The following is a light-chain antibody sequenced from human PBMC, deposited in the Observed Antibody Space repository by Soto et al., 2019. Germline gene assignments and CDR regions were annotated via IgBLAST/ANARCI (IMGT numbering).Light chain of an antibody. J-gene: IGKJ1*01. CDR2: DAS. Sequence: DIQMTQSPYSLSASLGDRVTITCQASQYIATYLNWYQQKPGKAPNLLIYDASNLETGVPSRFSGSGSGTDFTLTISSLQPEDVATYYCQKYNSAPVTFGQGTKVDIK. CDR3: QKYNSAPVT. V-gene: IGKV1-27*01. CDR1: QYIATY.